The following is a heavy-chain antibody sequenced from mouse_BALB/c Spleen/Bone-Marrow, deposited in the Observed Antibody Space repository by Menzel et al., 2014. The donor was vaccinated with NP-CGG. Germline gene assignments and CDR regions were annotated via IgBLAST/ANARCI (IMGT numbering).Heavy chain of an antibody. J-gene: IGHJ4*01. CDR3: ARRGGFYAMDY. V-gene: IGHV1S137*01. CDR1: GYTFPDYA. CDR2: ISTYYGDA. Sequence: VQLQQSGAELVRPGVSVKISCKGSGYTFPDYAMHWVKQSHAKSLEWIGVISTYYGDASYNQKFKGKATMTVDKSSSTAYMELARLTSEDSAIYCCARRGGFYAMDYWGQGTSVTVSS.